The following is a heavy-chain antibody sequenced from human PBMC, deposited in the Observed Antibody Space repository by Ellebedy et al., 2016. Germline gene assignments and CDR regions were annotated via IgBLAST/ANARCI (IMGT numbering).Heavy chain of an antibody. CDR1: GGTFSSYA. J-gene: IGHJ5*02. V-gene: IGHV1-69*04. CDR3: AREASDIVVVVAAPIGFDP. D-gene: IGHD2-15*01. Sequence: ASVKVSCKASGGTFSSYAISWVRQAPGQGLEWMGRIIPILGIANYAQKFQGRVTITADKSTSTAYMELSSLRSEDTAVYYCAREASDIVVVVAAPIGFDPWGQGTLVTVSS. CDR2: IIPILGIA.